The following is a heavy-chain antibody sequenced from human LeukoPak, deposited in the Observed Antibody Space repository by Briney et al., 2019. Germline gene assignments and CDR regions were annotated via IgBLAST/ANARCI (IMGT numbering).Heavy chain of an antibody. V-gene: IGHV3-53*01. CDR1: GFTVNSNY. Sequence: GGSLRLSCAASGFTVNSNYMSWVRQAPGKGLEWVSVIYSGGSTYYADSVKGRFTISRDNSKNTLYLQMNSLRAEDTAVYYCARGGYSSGWSLDIWGQGTMVTVSS. CDR3: ARGGYSSGWSLDI. J-gene: IGHJ3*02. CDR2: IYSGGST. D-gene: IGHD6-19*01.